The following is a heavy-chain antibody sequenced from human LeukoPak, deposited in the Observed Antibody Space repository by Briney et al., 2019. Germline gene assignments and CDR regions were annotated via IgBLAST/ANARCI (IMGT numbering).Heavy chain of an antibody. D-gene: IGHD6-25*01. CDR3: ARAGQRLLLKY. V-gene: IGHV4-30-4*08. Sequence: PSQTLSLTXTVSGGSISSGDYYWSWIRQPPGKGLEWIGYIYYSGSTYYNPSPKSRVTISVDTSKNQFSLKLSSVTAADTAVYYCARAGQRLLLKYWGQGTLVTVSS. J-gene: IGHJ4*02. CDR2: IYYSGST. CDR1: GGSISSGDYY.